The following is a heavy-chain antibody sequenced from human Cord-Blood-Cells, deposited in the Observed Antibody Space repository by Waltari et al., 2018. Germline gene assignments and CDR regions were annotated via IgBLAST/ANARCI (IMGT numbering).Heavy chain of an antibody. V-gene: IGHV3-30-3*01. J-gene: IGHJ4*02. Sequence: QVQLVESGGGVVQPGRSLRLSCAASGFTFSSYAMHWVRQAPGKGLEWVAVISYDGSNKYYADSVKGRFTISRDNSKNTLYLQMNSLRAEDTAVYYCAREGVVVAADYRGQGTLVTVSS. CDR1: GFTFSSYA. CDR2: ISYDGSNK. CDR3: AREGVVVAADY. D-gene: IGHD2-15*01.